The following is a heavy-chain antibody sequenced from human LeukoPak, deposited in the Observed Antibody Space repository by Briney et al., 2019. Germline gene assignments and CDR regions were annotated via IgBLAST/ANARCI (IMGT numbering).Heavy chain of an antibody. D-gene: IGHD6-6*01. CDR3: TRDGIFVAARLGYFDY. J-gene: IGHJ4*02. V-gene: IGHV3-49*03. Sequence: GGSLRLSCTASGFTFGDYAMSWFRQAPGKGLEWVGFIRSKAYGGTTEYAASVKGRFTISRDDSKSIAYLQMNSLKTEDTAVYYCTRDGIFVAARLGYFDYWGQGTLVTVSS. CDR2: IRSKAYGGTT. CDR1: GFTFGDYA.